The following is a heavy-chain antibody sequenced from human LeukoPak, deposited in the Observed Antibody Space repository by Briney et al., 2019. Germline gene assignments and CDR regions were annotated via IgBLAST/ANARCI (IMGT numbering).Heavy chain of an antibody. CDR1: GFSISTYS. CDR3: AKRSLHD. J-gene: IGHJ4*02. Sequence: PGGSLRLSCAASGFSISTYSMHWVRQAPGKGLEWVAFIRYDGSNKYYADSVKGRFTISRDNSKNTLYLQMNSLRAEDTAVYYCAKRSLHDWGQGTLVTVSS. D-gene: IGHD6-6*01. V-gene: IGHV3-30*02. CDR2: IRYDGSNK.